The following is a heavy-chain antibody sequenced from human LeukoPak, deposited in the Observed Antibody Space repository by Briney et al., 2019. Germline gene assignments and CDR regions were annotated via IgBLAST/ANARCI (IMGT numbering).Heavy chain of an antibody. D-gene: IGHD3-10*01. Sequence: PGGSLRLSCAASGFTFSSYSMNWVRQAPGKGLEWVSYISSSSSTIYYADSVKGRFTISRDNAKNSLYLQMNSLRAEDTAVYYCARDQGIGTYGSGSYYDPFDAFDIWGQGTMVTVSS. J-gene: IGHJ3*02. V-gene: IGHV3-48*01. CDR3: ARDQGIGTYGSGSYYDPFDAFDI. CDR1: GFTFSSYS. CDR2: ISSSSSTI.